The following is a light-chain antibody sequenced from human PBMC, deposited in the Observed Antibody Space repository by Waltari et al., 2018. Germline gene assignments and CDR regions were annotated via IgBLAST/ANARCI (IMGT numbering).Light chain of an antibody. CDR2: LSF. CDR3: MQTLETWT. V-gene: IGKV2-28*01. J-gene: IGKJ1*01. Sequence: DIVMTKVPLSRMVRDGEPASISCRSSESRGNSNGYSYLDWYLQKPGQSPQLLIYLSFKKSSGVPNRFIDIGACTYFTLKISRVEAEDVGIYYCMQTLETWTFRQGTKVEI. CDR1: ESRGNSNGYSY.